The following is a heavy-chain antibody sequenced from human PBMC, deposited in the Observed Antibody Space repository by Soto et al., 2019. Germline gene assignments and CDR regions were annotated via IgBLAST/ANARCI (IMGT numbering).Heavy chain of an antibody. V-gene: IGHV3-23*01. J-gene: IGHJ4*02. D-gene: IGHD3-22*01. Sequence: GGSLRLSCAASEFTFSTYAMTWVRQAPGRGLQWVATISDSGDITYYADSVKGRFTISRDSSRNSVYLQMNSLKTEDTAVYYCVRATYFSDSSGYTRCFDYWGQGTLVTVSS. CDR2: ISDSGDIT. CDR1: EFTFSTYA. CDR3: VRATYFSDSSGYTRCFDY.